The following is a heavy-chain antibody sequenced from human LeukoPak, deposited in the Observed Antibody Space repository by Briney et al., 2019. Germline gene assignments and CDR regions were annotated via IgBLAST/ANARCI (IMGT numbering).Heavy chain of an antibody. CDR2: ISYSGST. CDR1: GGSISSYY. Sequence: PSETLSLTCTVSGGSISSYYWSWIRQPPGKGLGWIGYISYSGSTNYNPSLKSRVTISVETSKNQFSLKLSSVTAADTAVYYCATTGYRGFDIWGQGTMVTVSS. D-gene: IGHD5-18*01. V-gene: IGHV4-59*01. CDR3: ATTGYRGFDI. J-gene: IGHJ3*02.